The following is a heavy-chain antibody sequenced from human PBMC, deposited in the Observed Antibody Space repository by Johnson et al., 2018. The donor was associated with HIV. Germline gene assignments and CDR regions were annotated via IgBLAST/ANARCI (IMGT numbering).Heavy chain of an antibody. CDR1: GFTVSSNY. V-gene: IGHV3-66*02. J-gene: IGHJ3*02. D-gene: IGHD5-18*01. CDR2: IYRGGST. CDR3: ARESSAGEYSYGII. Sequence: VQLVESGGGLVQPGGSLRLSCAASGFTVSSNYMSWVRQAPGKGLEWVSVIYRGGSTYYADSVKGRFTISRDNSKNKLYLQMNSLKAEDTAVYYCARESSAGEYSYGIIWGQGTMVTVSS.